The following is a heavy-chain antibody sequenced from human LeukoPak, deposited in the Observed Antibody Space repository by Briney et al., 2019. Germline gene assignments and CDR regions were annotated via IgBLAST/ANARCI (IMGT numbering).Heavy chain of an antibody. Sequence: GGSLRLSCTASGFTFGDYAMSWFRQAPGKGLEWVGFIRSKAYGGTTEYAASVKGRLTISRDDSKSIAYLQMNSLKTEDTAVYYCTSERMTTVAQGPHWGQGTLVTVSS. CDR2: IRSKAYGGTT. J-gene: IGHJ4*02. V-gene: IGHV3-49*03. CDR1: GFTFGDYA. D-gene: IGHD4-23*01. CDR3: TSERMTTVAQGPH.